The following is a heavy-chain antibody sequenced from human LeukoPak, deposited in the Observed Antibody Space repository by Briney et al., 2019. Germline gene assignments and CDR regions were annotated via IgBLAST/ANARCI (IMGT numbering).Heavy chain of an antibody. D-gene: IGHD3-10*01. V-gene: IGHV3-21*01. Sequence: GGSLRLSCAASGYTFSSYSMNWVRQAPGKGLEWVSSISSSSSYIYYADSVKGRFTISRDNAKNSLYLQMNSLRAEDTAVYYCAREGEGYYGSGSYSFDYWGQGTLVTVSS. CDR1: GYTFSSYS. J-gene: IGHJ4*02. CDR3: AREGEGYYGSGSYSFDY. CDR2: ISSSSSYI.